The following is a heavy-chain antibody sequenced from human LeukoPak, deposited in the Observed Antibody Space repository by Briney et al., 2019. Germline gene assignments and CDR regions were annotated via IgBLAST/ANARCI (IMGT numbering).Heavy chain of an antibody. V-gene: IGHV3-64*01. J-gene: IGHJ4*02. CDR1: GFTFSSYA. D-gene: IGHD3-3*01. CDR3: ARDLYYDFWSGYPGIDY. Sequence: GGSLRLSCADSGFTFSSYAMHGVRQAPGKGLEYVSAISSNGGSTYYANSVKGRFTISRDNSKNTLYLQMGSLRAEDMAVYYCARDLYYDFWSGYPGIDYWGQGNLVTVSS. CDR2: ISSNGGST.